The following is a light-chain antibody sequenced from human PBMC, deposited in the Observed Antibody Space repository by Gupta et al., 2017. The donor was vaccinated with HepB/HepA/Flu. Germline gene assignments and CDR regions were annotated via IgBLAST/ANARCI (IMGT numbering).Light chain of an antibody. V-gene: IGKV4-1*01. J-gene: IGKJ2*01. CDR3: QPNHPNYPT. Sequence: DIVMNQSPDSLAVSLCVRATINCQSSQSVLRSSNNKNYLGWYQQKPGQPPQVLIYWASTRESGVPDRFSGGGSGTDFTLTISNLQAEVVADYCCQPNHPNYPTFGQGTKLEIK. CDR1: QSVLRSSNNKNY. CDR2: WAS.